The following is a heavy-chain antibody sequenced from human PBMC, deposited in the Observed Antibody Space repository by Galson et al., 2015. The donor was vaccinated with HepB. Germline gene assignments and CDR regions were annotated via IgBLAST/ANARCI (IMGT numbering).Heavy chain of an antibody. J-gene: IGHJ6*03. Sequence: SVKVSCKASGYTFTNYGIGWVQQAPGQGLEWMGWIRADNGNTKYAQKLQGRVTMTTDTSTSTAYMELRSLRSDDTAVYYCARVDNDFWCGYYSNYYSMAGWGKGTTVTVSS. CDR3: ARVDNDFWCGYYSNYYSMAG. CDR2: IRADNGNT. D-gene: IGHD3-3*01. V-gene: IGHV1-18*01. CDR1: GYTFTNYG.